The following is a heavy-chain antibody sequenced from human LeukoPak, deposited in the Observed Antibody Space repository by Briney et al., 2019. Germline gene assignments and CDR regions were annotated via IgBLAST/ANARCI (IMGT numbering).Heavy chain of an antibody. CDR1: SFSFSDFW. CDR2: IKRFGSEK. CDR3: ARSSSQGFDYFDY. V-gene: IGHV3-7*01. D-gene: IGHD3-10*01. Sequence: GGSLRLSCVASSFSFSDFWMSWVRQRPGKGLEWVATIKRFGSEKTYLDPVKGRFTISRDDSKSSLSLQMNNLGADDSGLYYCARSSSQGFDYFDYWGQGALVTVSS. J-gene: IGHJ4*02.